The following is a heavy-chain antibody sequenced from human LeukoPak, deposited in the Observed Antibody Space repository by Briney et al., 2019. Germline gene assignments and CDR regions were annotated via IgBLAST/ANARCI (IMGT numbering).Heavy chain of an antibody. D-gene: IGHD3-22*01. J-gene: IGHJ4*02. CDR1: GYTFTGYY. Sequence: ALVKVSCKASGYTFTGYYMHWVRQAPGQGLEWMGRINPNSGGTNYAQKFQGRVTMTRDTSISTAYMELSRLRSDDTAVYYCARGTYYYDSSGYYDYWGQGTLVTVSS. CDR2: INPNSGGT. V-gene: IGHV1-2*06. CDR3: ARGTYYYDSSGYYDY.